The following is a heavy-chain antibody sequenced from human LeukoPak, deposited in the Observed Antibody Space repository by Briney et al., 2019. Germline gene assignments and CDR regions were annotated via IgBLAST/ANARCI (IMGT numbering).Heavy chain of an antibody. Sequence: SETLPLTCTVSGGSISSGSYYWSWIRQPAGKGLEWIGRIYTSGSTNYNPSLKSRVTISVDTSKNQFSLKLSSVTAADTAVYYCARESDYYGSWSSPYYYYYGMDVWGQGTPVTVSS. V-gene: IGHV4-61*02. CDR2: IYTSGST. D-gene: IGHD3-10*01. CDR1: GGSISSGSYY. J-gene: IGHJ6*02. CDR3: ARESDYYGSWSSPYYYYYGMDV.